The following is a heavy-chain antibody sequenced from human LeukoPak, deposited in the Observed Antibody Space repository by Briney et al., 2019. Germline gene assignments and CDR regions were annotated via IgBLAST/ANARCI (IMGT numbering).Heavy chain of an antibody. J-gene: IGHJ4*02. CDR3: LGYDSSGYYSTFDY. D-gene: IGHD3-22*01. CDR2: ISGSGGST. Sequence: GGSLRLSCAASGFTFSRYSMNWVRQAPGKGLEWVSAISGSGGSTYYADSVKGRFTISRDNSKNTLYLQMNSLRAEDTAVYYCLGYDSSGYYSTFDYWGQGTLVTVSS. CDR1: GFTFSRYS. V-gene: IGHV3-23*01.